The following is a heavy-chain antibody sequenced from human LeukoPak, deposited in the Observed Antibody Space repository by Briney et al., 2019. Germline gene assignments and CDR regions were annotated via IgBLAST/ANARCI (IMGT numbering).Heavy chain of an antibody. V-gene: IGHV4-34*01. Sequence: SETLSLTCAVYGESFSGYYWRWIRQPPGKGLDGIGEINHSGSTNYNPSLKSRLTISVVTSKNQFSLKLSSVTAADTAVYYCAREGYDSSGYQGAFDIWGQGTMVTVSS. CDR3: AREGYDSSGYQGAFDI. D-gene: IGHD3-22*01. CDR1: GESFSGYY. CDR2: INHSGST. J-gene: IGHJ3*02.